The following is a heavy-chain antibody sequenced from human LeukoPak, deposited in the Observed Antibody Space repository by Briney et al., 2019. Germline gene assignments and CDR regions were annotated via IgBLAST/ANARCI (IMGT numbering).Heavy chain of an antibody. Sequence: SETQSLTCTVSGGSISSYYWSWIRQPPGKGLEWIGYIYYSGSTNYNPSLKSRVTISVDTSKNQFSLKLSSVTAADTAVYYCARGVVAGPPYYYYYMDVWGKGTTVTVSS. CDR2: IYYSGST. D-gene: IGHD6-19*01. J-gene: IGHJ6*03. CDR3: ARGVVAGPPYYYYYMDV. V-gene: IGHV4-59*01. CDR1: GGSISSYY.